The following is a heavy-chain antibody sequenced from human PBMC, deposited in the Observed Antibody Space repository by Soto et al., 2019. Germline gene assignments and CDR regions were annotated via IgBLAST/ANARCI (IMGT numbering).Heavy chain of an antibody. Sequence: SETLSLTCAVYGGSFSGYYWSWIRQPPGKGLEWIGEINHSGSTNYNPSLKSRVTISVDTSKNQFSLKLSSVTAADTAVYYCAREWIAAAGTKSPFDYWGQGTLVTVSS. CDR2: INHSGST. V-gene: IGHV4-34*01. CDR3: AREWIAAAGTKSPFDY. CDR1: GGSFSGYY. D-gene: IGHD6-13*01. J-gene: IGHJ4*02.